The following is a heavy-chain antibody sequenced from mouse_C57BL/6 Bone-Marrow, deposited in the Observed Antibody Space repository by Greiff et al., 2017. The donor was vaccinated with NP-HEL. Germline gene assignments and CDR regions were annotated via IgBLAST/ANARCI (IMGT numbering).Heavy chain of an antibody. D-gene: IGHD3-2*02. J-gene: IGHJ3*01. V-gene: IGHV1-15*01. CDR1: GYTFTDYE. CDR3: TGDISGFCFAY. Sequence: QVQLQQSGAELVRPGASVTLSCKASGYTFTDYEMHWVKQTPVHGLEWIGAIDPETGGTAYIQKFKGKAILTADKSSSTAYMELRSLSSEDSAIYYCTGDISGFCFAYWGQGTLVTVSA. CDR2: IDPETGGT.